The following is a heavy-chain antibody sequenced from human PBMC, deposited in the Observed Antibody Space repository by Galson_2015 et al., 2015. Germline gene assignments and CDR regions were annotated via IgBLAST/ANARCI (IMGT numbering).Heavy chain of an antibody. J-gene: IGHJ3*02. V-gene: IGHV3-23*01. D-gene: IGHD4-17*01. CDR3: ARDPNGDYVGAFDM. CDR1: GFSFSNYA. CDR2: IGSSGAYT. Sequence: SLRLSCAASGFSFSNYALTWVRQAPGKGLEWISSIGSSGAYTLYADSVKGRFTISRDNPKNTLFLQMNSLRAEDTALYYCARDPNGDYVGAFDMWGQGAMVTVSS.